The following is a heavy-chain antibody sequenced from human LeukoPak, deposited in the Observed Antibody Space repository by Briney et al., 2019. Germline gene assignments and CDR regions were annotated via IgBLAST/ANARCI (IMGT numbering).Heavy chain of an antibody. J-gene: IGHJ4*02. CDR3: AKLAEYSVFDY. V-gene: IGHV3-23*01. Sequence: CVSAISGSGGSTYYADSVKGRFTISRDNSKNTLYLQMNSLRAEDTAVYYCAKLAEYSVFDYWGQGTLVTVSS. D-gene: IGHD6-6*01. CDR2: ISGSGGST.